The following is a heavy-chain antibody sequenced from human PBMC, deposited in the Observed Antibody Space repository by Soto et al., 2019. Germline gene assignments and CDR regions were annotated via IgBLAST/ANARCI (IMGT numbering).Heavy chain of an antibody. V-gene: IGHV3-48*03. CDR2: ISRSGSSI. D-gene: IGHD5-18*01. CDR3: AKGDTTMITDYYAMDV. Sequence: LRLSCAASGFTFSSYEMNWVRQAPGKGLEWVSYISRSGSSIYYADSVKGRFTISRDNAKNTLYLQMKSLRAEDTALYYCAKGDTTMITDYYAMDVWGQGTTVTVSS. CDR1: GFTFSSYE. J-gene: IGHJ6*02.